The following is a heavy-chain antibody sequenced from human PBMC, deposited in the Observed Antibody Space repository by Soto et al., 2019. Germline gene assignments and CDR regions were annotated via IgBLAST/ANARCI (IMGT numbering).Heavy chain of an antibody. CDR3: ARSRYDYVWGSYRNYYYYYGMDV. CDR1: GYSFTSYW. D-gene: IGHD3-16*02. Sequence: PXESLRISCKGSGYSFTSYWIGWVRQMPGKGLEWMGIIYPGDSDTRYSPSFQGQVTISADKSISTAYLQWSSLKASDTAMYYCARSRYDYVWGSYRNYYYYYGMDVRGQGTTVTVSS. CDR2: IYPGDSDT. J-gene: IGHJ6*02. V-gene: IGHV5-51*01.